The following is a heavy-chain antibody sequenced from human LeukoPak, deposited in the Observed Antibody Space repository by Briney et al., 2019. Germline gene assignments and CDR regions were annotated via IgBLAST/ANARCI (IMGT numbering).Heavy chain of an antibody. V-gene: IGHV1-69*05. CDR3: ATWSIAARHNYFDY. Sequence: GCSVTVSCKASGGTFSSYAISWVRQAPGQGLEWMGGIIPIFGTANYAQKFQGRVTITTDESTSTAYMELSSLRSEDTAVYYCATWSIAARHNYFDYWGQGTLVTVSS. CDR1: GGTFSSYA. D-gene: IGHD6-6*01. CDR2: IIPIFGTA. J-gene: IGHJ4*02.